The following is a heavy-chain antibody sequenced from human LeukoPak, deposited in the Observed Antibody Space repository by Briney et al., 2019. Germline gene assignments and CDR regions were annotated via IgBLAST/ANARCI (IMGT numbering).Heavy chain of an antibody. CDR3: ARGHYYYDSSGYYYFDY. D-gene: IGHD3-22*01. CDR1: GYTFTSYY. V-gene: IGHV1-46*01. Sequence: ASVKVSCKASGYTFTSYYMHWVRQGPGQGLEWMGIIYPSGGSTSYAQKFQGRVTMTRDTSTSTVYMELSSLRSEDTAVYYCARGHYYYDSSGYYYFDYWGQGTLVTVSS. CDR2: IYPSGGST. J-gene: IGHJ4*02.